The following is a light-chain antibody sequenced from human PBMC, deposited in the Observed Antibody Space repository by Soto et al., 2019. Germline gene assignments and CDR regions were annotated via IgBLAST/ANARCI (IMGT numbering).Light chain of an antibody. V-gene: IGKV1-39*01. CDR2: AAS. Sequence: TQTQSALSASVGDRFTITCRASQGISTYLNWYLQKPGKAPKLLIYAASSLQSGVPSRFSGSGSETDFTLTISSLQPEDFATSSCQQSSSTTWTFGQGTKVDIK. CDR3: QQSSSTTWT. CDR1: QGISTY. J-gene: IGKJ1*01.